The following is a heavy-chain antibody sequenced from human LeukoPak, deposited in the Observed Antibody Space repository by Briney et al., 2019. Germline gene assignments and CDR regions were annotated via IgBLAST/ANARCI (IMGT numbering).Heavy chain of an antibody. D-gene: IGHD6-13*01. J-gene: IGHJ5*02. CDR3: ARGGVYSSSWYKYNWFDP. CDR2: INHSGGT. V-gene: IGHV4-34*01. CDR1: GGSFSGYY. Sequence: SETLSLTCAVYGGSFSGYYWSWIRQPPGKGLEWIGEINHSGGTNYNPSLKSRVTISVDTSKNQFSLKLSSVTAAGTAVYYCARGGVYSSSWYKYNWFDPWGQGTLVTVSS.